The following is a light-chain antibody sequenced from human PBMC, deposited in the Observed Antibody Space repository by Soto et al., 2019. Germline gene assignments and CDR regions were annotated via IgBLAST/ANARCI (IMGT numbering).Light chain of an antibody. J-gene: IGKJ1*01. V-gene: IGKV3-15*01. CDR1: QSVSSN. CDR2: GAS. CDR3: QQYNNGPRT. Sequence: EIVMTQSPATLSLSPGERATLSCRASQSVSSNLAWFQQRPGQAPRLLIYGASTRATGLPARFSGSGSRTEFTLTISSLQSEDFAVYYCQQYNNGPRTFGQGTRVEIK.